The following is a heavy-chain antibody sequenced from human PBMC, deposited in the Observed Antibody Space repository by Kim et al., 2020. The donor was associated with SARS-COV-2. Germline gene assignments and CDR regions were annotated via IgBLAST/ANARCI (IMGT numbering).Heavy chain of an antibody. D-gene: IGHD6-19*01. CDR1: GFTFGRFTIGSFW. Sequence: GGSLRLSCAASGFTFGRFTIGSFWMSWVRQAPGKALDWVANIKQDGSQKDYVDSMKGRYTISRDNAQKSLYLHVNSPRADDTAVYYCARTVAGKIDAFD. CDR3: ARTVAGKIDAFD. CDR2: IKQDGSQK. J-gene: IGHJ3*01. V-gene: IGHV3-7*03.